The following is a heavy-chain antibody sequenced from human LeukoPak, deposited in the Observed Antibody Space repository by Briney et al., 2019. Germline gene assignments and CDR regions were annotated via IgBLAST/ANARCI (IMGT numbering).Heavy chain of an antibody. J-gene: IGHJ4*02. D-gene: IGHD5-12*01. CDR3: AKADIVATKLFDN. CDR1: GFTFSTYA. Sequence: GGSLRLSCAASGFTFSTYAMTWVRQAPGKGLEWVSTMSVSGDSTYYSDSVKGRFTISRANSKNTLYLQMSSLRVDDTAVYHCAKADIVATKLFDNWGQGTLVTVSS. V-gene: IGHV3-23*01. CDR2: MSVSGDST.